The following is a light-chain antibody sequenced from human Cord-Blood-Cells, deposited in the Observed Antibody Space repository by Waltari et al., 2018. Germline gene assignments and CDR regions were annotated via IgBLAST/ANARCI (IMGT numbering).Light chain of an antibody. CDR3: AAWDDSLSGWV. Sequence: QSVLTQPPSASGTPGQRVTISCSGSSSNIGSNYVYWYQQLPGTAPKLLIYRNNQRPSGVPDRFAGSKSGHSASLAISGLRSEDEADDYCAAWDDSLSGWVFGGGTKLTVL. CDR2: RNN. CDR1: SSNIGSNY. V-gene: IGLV1-47*01. J-gene: IGLJ3*02.